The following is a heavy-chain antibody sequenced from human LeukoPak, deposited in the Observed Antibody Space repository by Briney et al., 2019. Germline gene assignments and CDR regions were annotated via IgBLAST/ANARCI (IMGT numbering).Heavy chain of an antibody. D-gene: IGHD5-18*01. CDR2: IYYSGST. CDR3: ARDAGDTGWFDP. J-gene: IGHJ5*02. CDR1: GGSISSSSYY. Sequence: SETLSLTCTVSGGSISSSSYYWGWIRQPPGKGLEWIGSIYYSGSTYYNPSLKSRVTISVDTSKNQFSLKLSSVTAADTAVYYCARDAGDTGWFDPWGQGTLVTVSS. V-gene: IGHV4-39*07.